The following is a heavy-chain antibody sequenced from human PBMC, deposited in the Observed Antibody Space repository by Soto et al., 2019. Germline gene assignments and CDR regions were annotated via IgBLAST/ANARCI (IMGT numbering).Heavy chain of an antibody. CDR1: GFTFSSDA. D-gene: IGHD3-10*02. V-gene: IGHV3-23*01. J-gene: IGHJ4*02. CDR3: AKDTKLGELFDY. CDR2: ISGSGGST. Sequence: GGSLRLSCAASGFTFSSDAMSWVRQAPGKGLEWVSAISGSGGSTYYADSVKGRFTISRDNSKNTLYLQMNSLRAEDTAVYYCAKDTKLGELFDYWGQGTLVTVSS.